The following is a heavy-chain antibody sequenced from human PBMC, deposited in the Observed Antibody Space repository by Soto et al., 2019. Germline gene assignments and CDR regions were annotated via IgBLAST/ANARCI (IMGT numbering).Heavy chain of an antibody. D-gene: IGHD6-13*01. V-gene: IGHV1-2*04. Sequence: ASVKVSCKASGYTFTGYSMHWVRQAPGQGLEWMGWINPNSGGTNYAQKFQGWVTMTRDTSISTAYMELNSMTAADTGVYYCARNGGSTWHYFDSWGQGTVVTVSS. CDR2: INPNSGGT. J-gene: IGHJ4*02. CDR1: GYTFTGYS. CDR3: ARNGGSTWHYFDS.